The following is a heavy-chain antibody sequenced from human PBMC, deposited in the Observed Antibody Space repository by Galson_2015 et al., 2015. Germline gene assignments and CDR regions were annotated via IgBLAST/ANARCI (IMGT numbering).Heavy chain of an antibody. J-gene: IGHJ5*02. Sequence: SVKVSCKASGYTFTGYYMHWVRQAPGQGLEWMGRINPNSGGTNYAQKFQGRVTMTRDTSISTAYMELSRLRSDDTAVYYCTRGGRAAAAAPGWFDPWGQGTLVTVSS. D-gene: IGHD6-13*01. CDR2: INPNSGGT. CDR1: GYTFTGYY. V-gene: IGHV1-2*06. CDR3: TRGGRAAAAAPGWFDP.